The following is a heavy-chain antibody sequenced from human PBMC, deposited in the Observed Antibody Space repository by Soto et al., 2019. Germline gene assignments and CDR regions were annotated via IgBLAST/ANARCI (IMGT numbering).Heavy chain of an antibody. Sequence: SETLSLTCDISGFSISTDSAAWNWIRQSPSRGLEWLGRTYYRSGWSREYAVSVRGRININPDTSKNQFSLQLNSVTPEDTAVYYCARAYSSGWFSYFDFWRQGTSVTVSS. CDR1: GFSISTDSAA. V-gene: IGHV6-1*01. CDR2: TYYRSGWSR. J-gene: IGHJ4*02. D-gene: IGHD6-19*01. CDR3: ARAYSSGWFSYFDF.